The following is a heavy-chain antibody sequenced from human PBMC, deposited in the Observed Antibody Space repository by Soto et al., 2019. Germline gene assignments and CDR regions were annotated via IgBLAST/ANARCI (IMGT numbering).Heavy chain of an antibody. J-gene: IGHJ4*02. D-gene: IGHD3-22*01. CDR1: GVSISSSIYY. Sequence: SETLSLTCAASGVSISSSIYYWGWIRQPPGKGLEWIGSISYSGSTYYNPSLKSRVTISVDTSKNQFSLKLSSVTAADTAVYYCASYYYDSSGYYYVPGVDWGQGTLVTVS. CDR2: ISYSGST. V-gene: IGHV4-39*01. CDR3: ASYYYDSSGYYYVPGVD.